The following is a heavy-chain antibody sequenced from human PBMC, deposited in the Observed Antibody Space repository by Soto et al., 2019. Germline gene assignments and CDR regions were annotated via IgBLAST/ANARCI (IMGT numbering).Heavy chain of an antibody. CDR1: GGSISSSSYY. CDR2: IYNSGSA. Sequence: PSETLSLTCTVSGGSISSSSYYWGWIRQPPGKGLEWIGSIYNSGSAYYNPSLKSRVTISVDTSKQQFSLKLSSVTAADTAVYYCARHGAGDGYNHYYYGMDVWGQGTTVTVSS. V-gene: IGHV4-39*01. D-gene: IGHD5-12*01. CDR3: ARHGAGDGYNHYYYGMDV. J-gene: IGHJ6*02.